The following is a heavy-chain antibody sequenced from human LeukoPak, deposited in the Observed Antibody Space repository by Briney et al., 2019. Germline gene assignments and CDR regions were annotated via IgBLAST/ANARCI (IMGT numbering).Heavy chain of an antibody. D-gene: IGHD5-24*01. J-gene: IGHJ4*02. Sequence: PSETLSLTCAVYGGPFSGYYWSWIRQPPGKGLEWIGEINHSGSTNYNPSLKSRVTISVDTSKNHVSLKLSSVTAADTAVYYCACPSRDGYNCRDYWGQGTLVTVSS. CDR1: GGPFSGYY. CDR3: ACPSRDGYNCRDY. CDR2: INHSGST. V-gene: IGHV4-34*01.